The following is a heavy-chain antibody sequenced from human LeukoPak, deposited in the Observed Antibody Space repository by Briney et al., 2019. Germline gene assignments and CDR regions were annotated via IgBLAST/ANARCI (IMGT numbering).Heavy chain of an antibody. CDR1: GGSFSGYY. CDR2: INHSGST. V-gene: IGHV4-34*01. Sequence: SETLSITCAVYGGSFSGYYWSWIRQPPGKGLEWIGEINHSGSTNYNPSLKSRVTISVDTSKNQFSLKLSSVTAADTAVYYCARGPSSYWGQGTLVTVSS. J-gene: IGHJ4*02. CDR3: ARGPSSY.